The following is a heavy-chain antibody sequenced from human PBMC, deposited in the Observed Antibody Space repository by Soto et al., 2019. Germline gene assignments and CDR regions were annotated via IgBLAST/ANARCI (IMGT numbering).Heavy chain of an antibody. CDR1: GDSVSSNSAV. CDR2: TYYKSKWYN. D-gene: IGHD1-1*01. CDR3: TRGGLKDGYNYYFDY. J-gene: IGHJ4*02. Sequence: QVQLQQSGPGLVKPSQTLSLTCAISGDSVSSNSAVWNWIRQSPSSGLEWLGRTYYKSKWYNDYGVSVRGRIHSNPDTSKNQYSLQLYAVTPEDTAVYFCTRGGLKDGYNYYFDYGGQGTLVAVSS. V-gene: IGHV6-1*01.